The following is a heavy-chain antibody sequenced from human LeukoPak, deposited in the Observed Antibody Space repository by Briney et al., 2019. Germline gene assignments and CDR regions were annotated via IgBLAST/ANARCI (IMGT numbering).Heavy chain of an antibody. D-gene: IGHD3-16*01. CDR2: NT. CDR1: GGSISSSFYH. J-gene: IGHJ2*01. Sequence: SETLSLTCTVSGGSISSSFYHWGWIRQPPGKGLEWIGTNTYHNPSLRSRVTISVDTPKNQFSLRLSSVTAADTAVYYCARQLPLGSPWYFDLWGRGTLVTVSS. CDR3: ARQLPLGSPWYFDL. V-gene: IGHV4-39*01.